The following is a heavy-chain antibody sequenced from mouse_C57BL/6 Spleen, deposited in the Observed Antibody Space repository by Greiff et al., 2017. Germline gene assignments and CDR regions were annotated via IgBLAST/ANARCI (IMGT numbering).Heavy chain of an antibody. J-gene: IGHJ4*01. CDR3: ARADGYYDAIDY. CDR2: IDPSDSYT. CDR1: GYTFTSYW. Sequence: QVQLQQPGAELVMPGASVKLSCKASGYTFTSYWMHWVKQRPGQGLEWIGEIDPSDSYTNYNQKFKGKSTLTVDKSSSTAYMQLSILTSEDSAVDSCARADGYYDAIDYWGQGTSVTVSS. D-gene: IGHD2-3*01. V-gene: IGHV1-69*01.